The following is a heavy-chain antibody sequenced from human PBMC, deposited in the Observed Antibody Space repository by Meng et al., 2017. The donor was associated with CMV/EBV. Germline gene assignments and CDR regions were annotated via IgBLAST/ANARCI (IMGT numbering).Heavy chain of an antibody. D-gene: IGHD2-2*01. CDR1: GFTFSSYA. J-gene: IGHJ6*02. CDR2: ISYDGSNK. V-gene: IGHV3-30-3*01. CDR3: ARDLKVVPIVYYYYGMDV. Sequence: LSLTCAASGFTFSSYAMHWVRQAPGKGLEWVAVISYDGSNKYYADSVKGRFTISRDNSKNTLYLQMNSLRAEDTAVYYCARDLKVVPIVYYYYGMDVWGQGTTVTVSS.